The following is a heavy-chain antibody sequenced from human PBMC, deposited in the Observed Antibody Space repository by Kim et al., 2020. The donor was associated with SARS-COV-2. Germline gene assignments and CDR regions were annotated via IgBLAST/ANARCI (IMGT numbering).Heavy chain of an antibody. V-gene: IGHV5-51*01. J-gene: IGHJ3*02. CDR1: GYSFTSYW. CDR2: IYPGDSDT. CDR3: ARGGGAVAIDDAFDI. D-gene: IGHD6-19*01. Sequence: GESLKISCKGSGYSFTSYWIGWVRQMPGKGLEWMGIIYPGDSDTRYSPSFQGQVTISADKSISTAYLQWSSLKASDTAMYYCARGGGAVAIDDAFDIWGQGTMVTVSS.